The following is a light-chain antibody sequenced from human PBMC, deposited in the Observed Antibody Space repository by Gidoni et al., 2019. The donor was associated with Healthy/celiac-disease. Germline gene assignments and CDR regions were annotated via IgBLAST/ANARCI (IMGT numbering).Light chain of an antibody. Sequence: DIVMTPSPYSLAVSLGERATINCKSSQSVLYSSNNKNYLAWYQKKPGQPPKLLIYWASTRESGVPERFSGSGSGTDLTRTISSLQAEEVAVYYCQQYYSTRRTFGQGTKVEIK. J-gene: IGKJ1*01. CDR2: WAS. CDR1: QSVLYSSNNKNY. CDR3: QQYYSTRRT. V-gene: IGKV4-1*01.